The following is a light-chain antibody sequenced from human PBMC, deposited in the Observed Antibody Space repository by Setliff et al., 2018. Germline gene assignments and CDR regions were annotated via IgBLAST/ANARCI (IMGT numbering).Light chain of an antibody. CDR3: CSYADSSPVV. CDR2: XVS. Sequence: QSVLTQPASVSGSPGQSITISCTGTSSDVGNYNXXXXXXXXXXXXXXLMLXXVSKRPSGVSNRFSGSKSGNTASLTISGLQAEDEADYYCCSYADSSPVVFGGGTKVTVL. CDR1: SSDVGNYNX. V-gene: IGLV2-23*02. J-gene: IGLJ2*01.